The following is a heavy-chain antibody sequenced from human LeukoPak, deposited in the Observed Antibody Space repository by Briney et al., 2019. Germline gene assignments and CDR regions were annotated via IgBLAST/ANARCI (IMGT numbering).Heavy chain of an antibody. CDR2: VYYSART. Sequence: SETLSLTCTVSGGSINGYYWSWVRQPPGKGLEWIGYVYYSARTNYNPSLKNRVTISVDTSKKQFSLRLSSVTAAETAVYYCARGIMTTVPTFDYWGQGTLVTVSS. D-gene: IGHD4-17*01. CDR1: GGSINGYY. V-gene: IGHV4-59*01. CDR3: ARGIMTTVPTFDY. J-gene: IGHJ4*02.